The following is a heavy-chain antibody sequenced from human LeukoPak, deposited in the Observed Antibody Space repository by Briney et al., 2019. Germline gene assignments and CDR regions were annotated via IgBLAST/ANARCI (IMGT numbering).Heavy chain of an antibody. CDR2: INPNSGGT. CDR3: ARSYDSSGYYFEGDWFDP. Sequence: GASVKVSCKASGYTFTGYYMHWVRQAPGQGLEWMGWINPNSGGTNYAQKFQARVTMTRDTSISTAYMELSRLRSDDTAVYYCARSYDSSGYYFEGDWFDPWGQGTLVTVSS. D-gene: IGHD3-22*01. CDR1: GYTFTGYY. V-gene: IGHV1-2*02. J-gene: IGHJ5*02.